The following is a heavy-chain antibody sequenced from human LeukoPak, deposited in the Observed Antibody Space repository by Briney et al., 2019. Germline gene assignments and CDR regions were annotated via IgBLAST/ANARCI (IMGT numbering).Heavy chain of an antibody. CDR2: ISYDESNK. D-gene: IGHD1-26*01. Sequence: PGGSLRLSCAASGFTFSSYAMHWVRQAPGKGLEWVAVISYDESNKYYADSVKGRFTISRDNSKNTLYLQMNSLRTEDTAVYYCARDPYRYSGSHTFDYWGQGTLVTVSS. CDR3: ARDPYRYSGSHTFDY. CDR1: GFTFSSYA. J-gene: IGHJ4*02. V-gene: IGHV3-30-3*01.